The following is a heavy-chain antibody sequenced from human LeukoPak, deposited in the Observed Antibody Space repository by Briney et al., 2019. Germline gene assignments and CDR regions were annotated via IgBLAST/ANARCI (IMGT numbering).Heavy chain of an antibody. CDR2: ISSSSSYI. V-gene: IGHV3-21*01. Sequence: ETLSLTCTVSGGSISTYYWNWVRQAPGKGLEWVSSISSSSSYIYYADSVKGRFTISRDNAKNSLYLQMNSLRAEDTAVYYCARARITGTTKYFDYWGQGTLVTVSS. J-gene: IGHJ4*02. CDR1: GGSISTYY. CDR3: ARARITGTTKYFDY. D-gene: IGHD1-7*01.